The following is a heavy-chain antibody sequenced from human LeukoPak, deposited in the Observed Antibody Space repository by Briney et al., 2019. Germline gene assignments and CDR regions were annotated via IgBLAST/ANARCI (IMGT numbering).Heavy chain of an antibody. CDR1: GGSISSYY. Sequence: SETLSLTCTVSGGSISSYYWSWIRQPPGKGLEWIGYIYYSGSTNYNPSLKSRVTISVDTSKNQFSLKLSSVTAADTAVYYCARFYYCSSISCGPRLSGMDVWGQGTTVTVSS. CDR2: IYYSGST. D-gene: IGHD2-2*01. V-gene: IGHV4-59*08. J-gene: IGHJ6*02. CDR3: ARFYYCSSISCGPRLSGMDV.